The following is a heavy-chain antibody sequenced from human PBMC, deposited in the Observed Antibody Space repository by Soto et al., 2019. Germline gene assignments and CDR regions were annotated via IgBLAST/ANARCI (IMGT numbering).Heavy chain of an antibody. J-gene: IGHJ5*02. V-gene: IGHV3-33*01. Sequence: LRLSCAASGFTFSSYGMHWVRQAPGKGLEWVAVIWYDGSNKYYADSVKGRFTISRDNSKNTLYLQMNSLRAEDTAVYYCARDRGDYYDSSGPRGWFDPWGQGTLVTVSS. CDR1: GFTFSSYG. D-gene: IGHD3-22*01. CDR3: ARDRGDYYDSSGPRGWFDP. CDR2: IWYDGSNK.